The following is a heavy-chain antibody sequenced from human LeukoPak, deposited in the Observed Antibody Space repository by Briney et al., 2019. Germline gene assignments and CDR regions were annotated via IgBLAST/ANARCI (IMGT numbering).Heavy chain of an antibody. CDR3: ARDRGYCSSTSCYEFDP. CDR2: INPNSGGT. CDR1: GCTFTGYY. V-gene: IGHV1-2*02. J-gene: IGHJ5*02. Sequence: ASVKVSCKASGCTFTGYYMHWVRQAPGQGLEWMGWINPNSGGTNYAQKFQGRVTMTRDTSISTAYMELSRLRSDDTAVYYCARDRGYCSSTSCYEFDPWGQGTLVTVSS. D-gene: IGHD2-2*01.